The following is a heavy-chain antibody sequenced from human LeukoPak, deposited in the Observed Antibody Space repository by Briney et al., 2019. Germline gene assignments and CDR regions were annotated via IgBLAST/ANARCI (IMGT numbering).Heavy chain of an antibody. Sequence: ASVKVSCKASGGTFSSYAISWVRQAPGQGLEWMGGIIPIFGTANYAQKFQGRVTITADESTSTAYMELSSLRSEDTAVYYCAEGEDDSSGYYYYWGQGTLVTVSS. V-gene: IGHV1-69*13. J-gene: IGHJ4*02. CDR1: GGTFSSYA. CDR3: AEGEDDSSGYYYY. D-gene: IGHD3-22*01. CDR2: IIPIFGTA.